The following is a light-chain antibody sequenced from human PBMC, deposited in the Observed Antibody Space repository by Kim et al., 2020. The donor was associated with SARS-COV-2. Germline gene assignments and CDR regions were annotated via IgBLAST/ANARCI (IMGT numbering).Light chain of an antibody. V-gene: IGLV1-40*01. J-gene: IGLJ3*02. CDR1: SSNIGAGYD. CDR3: QSYDSSLSGSWV. Sequence: VTISCTRSSSNIGAGYDVHWYQQLPGTAPKLLIYGNSNRPSGVPDRFSGSKSGTSASLAITGLQAEDEADYYCQSYDSSLSGSWVFGGGTKLTVL. CDR2: GNS.